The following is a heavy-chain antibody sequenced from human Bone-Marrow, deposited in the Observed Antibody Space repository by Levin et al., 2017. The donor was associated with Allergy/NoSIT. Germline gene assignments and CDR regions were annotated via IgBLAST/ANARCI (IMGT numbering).Heavy chain of an antibody. CDR2: ISSEGTNT. Sequence: GGSLRLSCGGSGFSFSTSIIHWIRQAPGKGLGWVAVISSEGTNTHYANSVKGRFTISRDNGKNTVYLQMNSLRPEDTAIYYCARDQVEATLPGPMDVWGLGTTVIVSS. CDR3: ARDQVEATLPGPMDV. D-gene: IGHD1-26*01. CDR1: GFSFSTSI. J-gene: IGHJ6*02. V-gene: IGHV3-30*14.